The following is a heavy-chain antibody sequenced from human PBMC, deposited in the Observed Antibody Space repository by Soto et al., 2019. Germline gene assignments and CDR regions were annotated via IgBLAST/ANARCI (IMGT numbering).Heavy chain of an antibody. J-gene: IGHJ6*02. CDR1: GYTFTTSG. CDR2: ISTYNGDT. Sequence: QVQLVQSGPEVRKPGASVKVSCEASGYTFTTSGICWVRQVPGQGLEWMGWISTYNGDTNSAQNFQGRVLMTADTSTGTAYMELMSLKSDDTAVYYCARQGSWPYYYYGLDVWGQGTIVTVSS. V-gene: IGHV1-18*01. CDR3: ARQGSWPYYYYGLDV. D-gene: IGHD1-26*01.